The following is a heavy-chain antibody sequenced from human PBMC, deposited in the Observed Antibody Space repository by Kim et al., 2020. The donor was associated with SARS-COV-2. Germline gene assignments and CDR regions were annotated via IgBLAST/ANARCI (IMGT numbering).Heavy chain of an antibody. D-gene: IGHD5-12*01. CDR2: ISSRSDTI. CDR1: GFTFSDDS. J-gene: IGHJ4*02. Sequence: GGSLRLSCAASGFTFSDDSMIWVRQAPGKGLEWVSYISSRSDTIHYADSVKGRFTISRDNARNTLLLQMNSLRDEDTAVYYCARYGGHDDYFDYWGQGSRVTVSS. CDR3: ARYGGHDDYFDY. V-gene: IGHV3-48*02.